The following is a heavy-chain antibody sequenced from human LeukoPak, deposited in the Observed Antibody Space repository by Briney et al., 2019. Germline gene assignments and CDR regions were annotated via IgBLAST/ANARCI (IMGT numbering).Heavy chain of an antibody. CDR3: ARDSGSGSYSGY. D-gene: IGHD3-10*01. CDR1: GFNFKTYT. CDR2: ISNSGTFI. V-gene: IGHV3-21*01. Sequence: GGSLRLSCAASGFNFKTYTMTWVRQAPGKGLEWVSSISNSGTFIYYADSLKGRFTISRDNAKNTLYLQMNSLRAEDTAVYYCARDSGSGSYSGYWGLGTLVTVSS. J-gene: IGHJ4*02.